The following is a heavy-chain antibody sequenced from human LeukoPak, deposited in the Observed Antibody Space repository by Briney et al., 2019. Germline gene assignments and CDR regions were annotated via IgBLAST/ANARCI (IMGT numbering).Heavy chain of an antibody. Sequence: PSETLSLTCAVYGGSFSGHYWSWIRQPPGKPLEWIGSIYSSGSTYYNPSLKSRVIIIIDTPKNHFSLTLSSVTAADTAVYYCARSDGYGLVGIWGQGTMVTVSS. J-gene: IGHJ3*02. CDR1: GGSFSGHY. D-gene: IGHD3-10*01. CDR3: ARSDGYGLVGI. CDR2: IYSSGST. V-gene: IGHV4-34*01.